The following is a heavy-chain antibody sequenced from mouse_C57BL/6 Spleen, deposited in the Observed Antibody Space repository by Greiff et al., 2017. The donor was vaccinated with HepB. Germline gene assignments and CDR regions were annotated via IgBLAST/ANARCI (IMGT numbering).Heavy chain of an antibody. V-gene: IGHV5-15*01. D-gene: IGHD3-2*02. Sequence: EVMLVESGGGLVQPGGSLKLSCAASGFTFSDYGMAWVRQAPRKGPEWVAFISNLAYSIYYADTVTGRFTISRENAKNTLYLEMSSLRSEDTAMYYCARQGAAQAPFAYWGQGTLVTVSA. CDR3: ARQGAAQAPFAY. CDR1: GFTFSDYG. J-gene: IGHJ3*01. CDR2: ISNLAYSI.